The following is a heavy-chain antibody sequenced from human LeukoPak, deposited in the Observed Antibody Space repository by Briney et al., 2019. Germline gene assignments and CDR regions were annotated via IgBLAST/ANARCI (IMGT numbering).Heavy chain of an antibody. CDR2: IYYSGST. CDR3: ARDRGDYDSSGYYGYFDY. D-gene: IGHD3-22*01. J-gene: IGHJ4*02. CDR1: GGSIRSHY. V-gene: IGHV4-59*11. Sequence: SETLSLTCTVSGGSIRSHYWSWIRQPPGKGLEWIGYIYYSGSTNYNPSLKSRVTISVDTSKNQFSLKLSYVTAADTAVYYCARDRGDYDSSGYYGYFDYWGQGALVTVSS.